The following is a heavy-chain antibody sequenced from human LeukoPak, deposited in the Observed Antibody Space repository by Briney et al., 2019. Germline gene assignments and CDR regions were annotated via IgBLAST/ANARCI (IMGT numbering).Heavy chain of an antibody. CDR3: ASEEGSYHPFDY. V-gene: IGHV4-4*07. Sequence: SETPSLTCTVSGGSISSYYWSWIRQPAGKGLEWIGRIYTSGSTNYNPSLKSRVTMSVDTSKNQFSLKLSSVTAADTAVYYCASEEGSYHPFDYWGQGTLVTVSS. CDR1: GGSISSYY. CDR2: IYTSGST. J-gene: IGHJ4*02. D-gene: IGHD1-26*01.